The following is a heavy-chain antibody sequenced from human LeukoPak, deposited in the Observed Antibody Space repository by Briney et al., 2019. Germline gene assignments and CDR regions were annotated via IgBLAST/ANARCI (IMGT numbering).Heavy chain of an antibody. Sequence: GGSLRLSCAASGFTFSTNYMSLVRQAPGKGLEWVSVIYSGGNTYYADSVKGRFTISRDNSKNTVYLQMNSLRAEDTAVYYCARGLYADYAFDYWGQGTLVTVSS. J-gene: IGHJ4*02. CDR2: IYSGGNT. CDR1: GFTFSTNY. V-gene: IGHV3-66*01. D-gene: IGHD4-17*01. CDR3: ARGLYADYAFDY.